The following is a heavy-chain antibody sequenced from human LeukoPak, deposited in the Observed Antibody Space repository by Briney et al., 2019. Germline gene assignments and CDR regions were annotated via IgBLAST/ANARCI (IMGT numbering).Heavy chain of an antibody. CDR1: GFSFSTYS. V-gene: IGHV3-23*01. CDR3: YYYDSSGFYPQTKIDY. CDR2: ITGSGANT. D-gene: IGHD3-22*01. Sequence: GGSLRLSCAGSGFSFSTYSMNWVRQAPGKGLEWVSGITGSGANTYYADSVKGRFTISRDNSKNTLYLRMNSLRAEDTAVYYCYYYDSSGFYPQTKIDYWGQGTLVTVSS. J-gene: IGHJ4*02.